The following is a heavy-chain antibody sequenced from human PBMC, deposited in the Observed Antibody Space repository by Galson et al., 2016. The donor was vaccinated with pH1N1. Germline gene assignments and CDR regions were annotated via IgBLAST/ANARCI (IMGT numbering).Heavy chain of an antibody. CDR2: MNPNNSNE. J-gene: IGHJ2*01. CDR3: ARGPVYWYFDL. Sequence: SVKVSCKASGYTHTSYDINWARQATGQGLEWMGWMNPNNSNEDYAPKFQGRVTLTRNAYINTAYMELSSLTSEDTAVYYCARGPVYWYFDLWGRGTPVIVSS. V-gene: IGHV1-8*01. CDR1: GYTHTSYD.